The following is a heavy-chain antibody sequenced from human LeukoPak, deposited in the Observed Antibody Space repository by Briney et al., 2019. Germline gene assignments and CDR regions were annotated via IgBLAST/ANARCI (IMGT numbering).Heavy chain of an antibody. CDR1: GFAFSSYA. Sequence: AGSLRLSCAASGFAFSSYAMNWVRQAPGKGLEWLSGIGATGGSTFYADSVKGRFTISRDNSKNTLYLQMNSLRAEDTAFYYCAKDRSVVVPAAADYWGQGTVVTISS. CDR2: IGATGGST. D-gene: IGHD2-2*01. CDR3: AKDRSVVVPAAADY. J-gene: IGHJ4*02. V-gene: IGHV3-23*01.